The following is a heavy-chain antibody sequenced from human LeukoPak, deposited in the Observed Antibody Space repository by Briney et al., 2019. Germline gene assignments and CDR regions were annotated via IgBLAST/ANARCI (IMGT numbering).Heavy chain of an antibody. D-gene: IGHD3-3*01. V-gene: IGHV3-23*01. Sequence: GRSLRLSCSASGFTFSDYAMSWVRQVPGKGPEWVSIIGASGTTSYYADYVKGRFTISRDNSKNMLYLQMTSLSADDTALYYCAKDFYDFWSGYFGGLADSWGRGTLVTVSS. CDR2: IGASGTTS. CDR3: AKDFYDFWSGYFGGLADS. CDR1: GFTFSDYA. J-gene: IGHJ4*02.